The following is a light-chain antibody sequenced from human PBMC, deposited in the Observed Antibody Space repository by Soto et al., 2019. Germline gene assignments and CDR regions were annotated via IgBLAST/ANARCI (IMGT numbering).Light chain of an antibody. CDR1: QSINSY. CDR3: QQRSNWPALT. J-gene: IGKJ4*01. Sequence: EIVLTQSPATLYLSPGERATLSCRASQSINSYLAWYQQKPGQAPRLLIYDASNRATGIPARFSGSGSGTDFTRTISSLEPEDFAVYYCQQRSNWPALTFGGGTKVEIK. V-gene: IGKV3-11*01. CDR2: DAS.